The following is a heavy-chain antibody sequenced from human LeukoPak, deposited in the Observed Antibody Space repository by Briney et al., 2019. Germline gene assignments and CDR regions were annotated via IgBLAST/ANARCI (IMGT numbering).Heavy chain of an antibody. Sequence: PSETLSLTCTVSGYSISSGYYWGWIRQPPGKGLEWIGSIYHSGSTYYNPSLKSRVTISVDTSKNQFSLKLSSVTAADTAVYYCARDAAPVDFDYWGQGTLVTVSS. CDR1: GYSISSGYY. D-gene: IGHD2-15*01. CDR3: ARDAAPVDFDY. V-gene: IGHV4-38-2*02. J-gene: IGHJ4*02. CDR2: IYHSGST.